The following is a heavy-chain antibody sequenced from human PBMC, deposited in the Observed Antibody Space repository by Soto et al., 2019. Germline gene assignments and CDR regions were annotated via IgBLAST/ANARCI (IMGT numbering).Heavy chain of an antibody. CDR2: IWFDGSNK. V-gene: IGHV3-33*01. CDR1: GFTFSGYG. D-gene: IGHD4-4*01. CDR3: TRDRDSRRGWDYFDH. J-gene: IGHJ4*02. Sequence: GGSLRLSCAVSGFTFSGYGMHWVRQAPGKELEWVAVIWFDGSNKNYADSVKGRFTISRDDSKNTLYLQMNSLRAEDTAVYYCTRDRDSRRGWDYFDHWGQGTLVTVSS.